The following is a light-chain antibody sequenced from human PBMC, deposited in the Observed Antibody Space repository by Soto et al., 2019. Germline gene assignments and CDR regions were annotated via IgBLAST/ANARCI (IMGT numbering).Light chain of an antibody. J-gene: IGKJ1*01. CDR2: GAS. V-gene: IGKV3-11*01. Sequence: EIVLTQSPATVSLSPGERATLSCRASQSVSNNYLAWYQQKPGQAPRLLIYGASTRATGIPARFSGSGSGTEFTLTISSLQSEDFAVYYCQQRTSWPPWTFGQGTKVDI. CDR3: QQRTSWPPWT. CDR1: QSVSNNY.